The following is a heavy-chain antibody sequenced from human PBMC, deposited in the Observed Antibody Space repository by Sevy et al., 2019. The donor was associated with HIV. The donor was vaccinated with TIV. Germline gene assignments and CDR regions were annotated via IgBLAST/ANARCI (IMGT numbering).Heavy chain of an antibody. CDR2: ISAYNGNT. Sequence: ASVKVSCKASGYTFTSYGISWVRQAPGQGLEWMGWISAYNGNTNYAQKLQGRVTMTTDTSTSTAYMGLRSLRSDDTAVYYCARDFSYGDPHYFDYWGQGTLVTVSS. V-gene: IGHV1-18*01. D-gene: IGHD4-17*01. CDR3: ARDFSYGDPHYFDY. CDR1: GYTFTSYG. J-gene: IGHJ4*02.